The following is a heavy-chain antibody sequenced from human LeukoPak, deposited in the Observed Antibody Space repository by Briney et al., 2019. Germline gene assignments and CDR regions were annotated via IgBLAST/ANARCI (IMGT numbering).Heavy chain of an antibody. CDR3: ARSVGATFPVDY. CDR1: GFTFSSYA. V-gene: IGHV3-21*01. J-gene: IGHJ4*02. CDR2: FTSGSYI. D-gene: IGHD1-26*01. Sequence: GGSLRLSCAASGFTFSSYAMNWVRQAPGKGLEWLSSFTSGSYIYYADSVKGRFTISRDNAKNSLYLQMSSLGAEDTAVYYCARSVGATFPVDYWGQGTLVTVSS.